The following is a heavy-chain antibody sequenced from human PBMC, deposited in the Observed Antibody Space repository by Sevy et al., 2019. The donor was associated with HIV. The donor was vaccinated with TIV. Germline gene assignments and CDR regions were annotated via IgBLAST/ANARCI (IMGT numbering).Heavy chain of an antibody. Sequence: GGSLRLSCAASGFTFSSYDMHWVRQATGKGLEWVSAIGTAGDPYYPGSVKGRFNISRENANNPLYLQMNSLRAGDTAVYYCARQKKGAYCSGGSCYSNYYYYYMDVWGKGTTVTVSS. CDR1: GFTFSSYD. D-gene: IGHD2-15*01. J-gene: IGHJ6*03. CDR3: ARQKKGAYCSGGSCYSNYYYYYMDV. CDR2: IGTAGDP. V-gene: IGHV3-13*05.